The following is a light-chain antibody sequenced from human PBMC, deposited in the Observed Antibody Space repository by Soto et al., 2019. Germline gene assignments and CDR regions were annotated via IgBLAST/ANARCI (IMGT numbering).Light chain of an antibody. Sequence: EIVLTQSPATLSLSPGERATLSCRASQSVDTYLAWYQQKPGQAPRLLIYDASNRATGIPARFSGGGSGTDFTLTISSLEPEDFAVYYCQQRSNWPKTFGRGTKVEIK. CDR3: QQRSNWPKT. J-gene: IGKJ4*01. V-gene: IGKV3-11*01. CDR1: QSVDTY. CDR2: DAS.